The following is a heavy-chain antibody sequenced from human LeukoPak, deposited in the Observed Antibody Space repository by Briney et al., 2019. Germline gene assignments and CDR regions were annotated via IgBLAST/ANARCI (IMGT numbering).Heavy chain of an antibody. D-gene: IGHD6-19*01. CDR2: ISSSSSYI. CDR1: GFTFSSYS. Sequence: KSGGSLRLSCAASGFTFSSYSMNWVRQAPGKGLEWVSSISSSSSYIYYTDSVKGRFTISRDNAKNSLYLQMNSLRAEDTAVYYCARDYSSGWYGLGAFDIWGQGTMVTASS. J-gene: IGHJ3*02. V-gene: IGHV3-21*01. CDR3: ARDYSSGWYGLGAFDI.